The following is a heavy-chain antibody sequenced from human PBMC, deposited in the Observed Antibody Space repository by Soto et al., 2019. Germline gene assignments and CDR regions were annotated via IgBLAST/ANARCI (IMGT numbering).Heavy chain of an antibody. CDR2: ISGCGGST. CDR3: ATALKTTWTTTDLTSSRIVKKPPP. Sequence: EVQLLESGGALEQPGGSLRLSCAASGFTFSIYAMSWVRQAPGKGLEWVSSISGCGGSTYYGASVKGRFTISRDNSKDPLYMQMNSLRAEDTAVYYCATALKTTWTTTDLTSSRIVKKPPPWGRGAPLTGPS. V-gene: IGHV3-23*01. J-gene: IGHJ5*02. D-gene: IGHD4-17*01. CDR1: GFTFSIYA.